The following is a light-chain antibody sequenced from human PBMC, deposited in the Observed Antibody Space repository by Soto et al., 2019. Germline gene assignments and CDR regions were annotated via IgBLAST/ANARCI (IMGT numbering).Light chain of an antibody. CDR1: QTISSW. J-gene: IGKJ1*01. Sequence: DIQMTQSPSTLSASVGDRVTITCRASQTISSWLAWYQQKPGKAPKLLIYKASTLESGVPSRFSGSGSATDITLTGTSLQDEDFANYYCQQYSYYATFGQGTKVEIK. CDR2: KAS. V-gene: IGKV1-5*03. CDR3: QQYSYYAT.